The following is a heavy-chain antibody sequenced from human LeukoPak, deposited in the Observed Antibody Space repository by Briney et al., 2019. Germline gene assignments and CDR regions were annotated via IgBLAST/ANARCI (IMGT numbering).Heavy chain of an antibody. D-gene: IGHD3-22*01. Sequence: ASVKVSCXASGYTFTSYGISWVRQAPGQGLEWMGWISAYNGNTNYAQKLQGRVTMTTDTSTSTAYMELRSLRSDDTAVYYCARYYDSSGYYYTPFDYWGQGTLVTVSS. V-gene: IGHV1-18*01. CDR2: ISAYNGNT. CDR1: GYTFTSYG. CDR3: ARYYDSSGYYYTPFDY. J-gene: IGHJ4*02.